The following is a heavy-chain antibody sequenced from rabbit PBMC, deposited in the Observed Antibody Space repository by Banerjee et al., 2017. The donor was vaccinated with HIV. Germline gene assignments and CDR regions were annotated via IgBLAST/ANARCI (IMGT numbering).Heavy chain of an antibody. J-gene: IGHJ6*01. CDR1: GFDFSSYA. CDR2: ITYGGRT. Sequence: EQLVESGGGLVQPGGSLKLSCKASGFDFSSYAITWVRQAPGKGLEYIGYITYGGRTYYASWVNGRFTISRENTQNTLYLQLNSLTAADTATYFCARSNTYYGMDLWGPGTLVTVS. V-gene: IGHV1S47*01. CDR3: ARSNTYYGMDL.